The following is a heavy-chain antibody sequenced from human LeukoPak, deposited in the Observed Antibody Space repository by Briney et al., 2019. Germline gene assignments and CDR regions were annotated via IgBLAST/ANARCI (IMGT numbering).Heavy chain of an antibody. Sequence: PGGSLRLSCAASGFTVSSNYMSWVRQAPGKGLEGGSVIYSGGSTYYADSVKGRFTISRDNSKNTLYLQMNSLRVEDTAVYYCARDTPISMAYGMDVWGQGTTVTVSS. CDR2: IYSGGST. CDR1: GFTVSSNY. D-gene: IGHD3-10*01. V-gene: IGHV3-66*01. J-gene: IGHJ6*02. CDR3: ARDTPISMAYGMDV.